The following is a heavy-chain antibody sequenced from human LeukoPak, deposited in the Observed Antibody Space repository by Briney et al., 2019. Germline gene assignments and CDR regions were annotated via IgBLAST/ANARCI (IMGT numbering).Heavy chain of an antibody. CDR1: GFTFSSYW. J-gene: IGHJ4*02. Sequence: PGGSLRLSCAASGFTFSSYWMSWVRQAPGKGLEWVSTISGSGDSTFYTDSVKGRFTISRDNSKNTLFLRMNSLRAEDTAVYYCAKDDYNWNQKAFFDYWGQGTLVTVSS. V-gene: IGHV3-23*01. CDR3: AKDDYNWNQKAFFDY. CDR2: ISGSGDST. D-gene: IGHD1-20*01.